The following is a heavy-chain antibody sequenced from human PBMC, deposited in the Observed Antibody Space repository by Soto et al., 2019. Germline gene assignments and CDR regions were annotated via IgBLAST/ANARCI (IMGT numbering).Heavy chain of an antibody. D-gene: IGHD3-10*01. V-gene: IGHV1-46*03. CDR1: GYIFTSYY. CDR2: INPFDGSR. Sequence: ASVKVSCKASGYIFTSYYINWVRQAPGQGLEWMGWINPFDGSRMFAQSFQGRDNMTRDTSTSTVYMEVSSLRSEDTAVYYCSRVDPGETSPFDHWGQGTLVTVSS. CDR3: SRVDPGETSPFDH. J-gene: IGHJ4*02.